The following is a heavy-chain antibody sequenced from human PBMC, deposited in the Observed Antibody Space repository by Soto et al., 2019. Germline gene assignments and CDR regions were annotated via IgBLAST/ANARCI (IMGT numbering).Heavy chain of an antibody. D-gene: IGHD6-13*01. Sequence: GSLRLSCAASGFIFTSYSMNWVRQAPGKGLEWVSSISSSSSYIYYADSVKGRFTISRDNAKNSLYLQMSSLRAEDTAVYYCARDSGSSSDYYGMDVWGQGTTVTVSS. CDR1: GFIFTSYS. CDR3: ARDSGSSSDYYGMDV. J-gene: IGHJ6*02. V-gene: IGHV3-21*01. CDR2: ISSSSSYI.